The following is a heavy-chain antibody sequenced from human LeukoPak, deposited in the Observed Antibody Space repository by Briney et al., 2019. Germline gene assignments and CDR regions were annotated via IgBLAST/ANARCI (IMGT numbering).Heavy chain of an antibody. J-gene: IGHJ2*01. CDR1: GFTFSSFG. CDR3: ATLDWGVITQDPDWRFDL. D-gene: IGHD3-10*01. CDR2: IWFDGSNK. V-gene: IGHV3-33*01. Sequence: GGSLRLSCAASGFTFSSFGMHWVRQAPGKGLEWVAVIWFDGSNKYYADSVKGRFTISRDNSRNTLFLQMNSLRAEDTTAEYCATLDWGVITQDPDWRFDLWGRGTLVTVSS.